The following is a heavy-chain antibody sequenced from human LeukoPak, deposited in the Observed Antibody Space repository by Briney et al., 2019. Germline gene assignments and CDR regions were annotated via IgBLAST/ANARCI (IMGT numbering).Heavy chain of an antibody. CDR1: GYTFSSYD. Sequence: ASVKVSCKASGYTFSSYDINWVRQATGQGLEWMGWMNPNSGDTGYAQKFRGRVTMTRNTSISTAYMELISLRSEDTAVYYCARDLDPNYYDSSGYSNWFDPWGQGTLVTVSS. CDR2: MNPNSGDT. D-gene: IGHD3-22*01. V-gene: IGHV1-8*01. J-gene: IGHJ5*02. CDR3: ARDLDPNYYDSSGYSNWFDP.